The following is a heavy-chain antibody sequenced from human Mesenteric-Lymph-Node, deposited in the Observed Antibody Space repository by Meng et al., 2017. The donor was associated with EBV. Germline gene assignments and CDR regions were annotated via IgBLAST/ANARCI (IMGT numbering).Heavy chain of an antibody. CDR3: TRVVYREFDP. D-gene: IGHD5/OR15-5a*01. CDR1: CYTVTRKY. Sequence: AQVVELVGEGINPVAPLKVSSQAVCYTVTRKYNHWVRQARGPGPEWMGLINPSRGGTSYAQKFQGRVTMTRDTSTSTVYMEVISLRSDDTSVYYCTRVVYREFDPWGQGTLVTVSS. V-gene: IGHV1-46*01. CDR2: INPSRGGT. J-gene: IGHJ5*02.